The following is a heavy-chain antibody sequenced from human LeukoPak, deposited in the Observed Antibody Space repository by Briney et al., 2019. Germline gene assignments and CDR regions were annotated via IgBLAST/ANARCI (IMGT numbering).Heavy chain of an antibody. CDR1: GGSISNYY. Sequence: SETLSLTCTVSGGSISNYYWNWIRQPPGKGLEWIGYIYYSGSTYYNPSLKSRVTISVDTSKNQFSLKLSSVTAADTAVYYCARHGSSWSYYFDYWGQGTLVTVSS. J-gene: IGHJ4*02. V-gene: IGHV4-59*08. CDR3: ARHGSSWSYYFDY. D-gene: IGHD6-13*01. CDR2: IYYSGST.